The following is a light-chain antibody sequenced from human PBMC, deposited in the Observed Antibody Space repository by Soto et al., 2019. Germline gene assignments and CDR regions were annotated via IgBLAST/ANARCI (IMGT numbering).Light chain of an antibody. CDR3: SSYTSRSSVI. V-gene: IGLV2-14*01. CDR1: TSDVGDYYY. J-gene: IGLJ2*01. CDR2: NVS. Sequence: QSALTQPASVSGSPGQSITISCTATTSDVGDYYYVSWYQQYPGKAPKPIIYNVSNRPSGVSNRFSGSKSGDTASLTISGLQAEDEADYYCSSYTSRSSVIFGGGTKVTVL.